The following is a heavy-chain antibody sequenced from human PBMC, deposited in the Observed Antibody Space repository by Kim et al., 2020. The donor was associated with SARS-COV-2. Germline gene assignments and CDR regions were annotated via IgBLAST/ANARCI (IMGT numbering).Heavy chain of an antibody. CDR3: ATYFAGYYDSSGERAHWFDP. Sequence: ASVKVSCKVSGYTLTELSMHWVRQAPGKGLEWMGGFDPEDGETIYAQKFQGRVTMTEDTSTDTAYMELSSLRSEDTAVYYCATYFAGYYDSSGERAHWFDPWGQGTLVTVSS. CDR2: FDPEDGET. D-gene: IGHD3-22*01. J-gene: IGHJ5*02. CDR1: GYTLTELS. V-gene: IGHV1-24*01.